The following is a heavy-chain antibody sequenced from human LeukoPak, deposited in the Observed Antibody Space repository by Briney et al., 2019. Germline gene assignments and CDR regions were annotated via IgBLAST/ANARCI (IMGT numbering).Heavy chain of an antibody. Sequence: SETLSLTCAVYGGSFSGYYWSWIRQPPGKGLEWIGEIDHSGSTNYNPSLKSRVTISVDTSKNQFSLKLSSVTAADTAVYYCARRSFPYYDFWSGWYNWFDPWGQGTLVTVSS. V-gene: IGHV4-34*01. D-gene: IGHD3-3*01. CDR1: GGSFSGYY. CDR2: IDHSGST. J-gene: IGHJ5*02. CDR3: ARRSFPYYDFWSGWYNWFDP.